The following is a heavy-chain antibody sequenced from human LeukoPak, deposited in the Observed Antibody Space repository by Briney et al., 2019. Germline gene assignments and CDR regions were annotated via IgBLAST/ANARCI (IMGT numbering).Heavy chain of an antibody. Sequence: GGSLRLSCAASGFTFSSYSMNWVRQAPGKGLEWVSDISSISSTIYYADSVKGRFTISRDNAKNSLYLQMNSLRAEDTAVYYCAREAIVWFGELYYYYGMDVWGQGTTVTVSS. J-gene: IGHJ6*02. CDR1: GFTFSSYS. CDR2: ISSISSTI. CDR3: AREAIVWFGELYYYYGMDV. D-gene: IGHD3-10*01. V-gene: IGHV3-48*04.